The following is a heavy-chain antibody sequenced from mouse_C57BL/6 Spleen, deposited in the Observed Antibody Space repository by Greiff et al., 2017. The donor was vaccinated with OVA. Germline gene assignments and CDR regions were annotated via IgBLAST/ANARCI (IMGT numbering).Heavy chain of an antibody. V-gene: IGHV1-50*01. J-gene: IGHJ2*01. CDR3: ARRKDFITTGWDY. Sequence: QVQLQQSGAELVKPGASVKLSCKASGYTFTSYWMQWVKQRPGQGLEWIGEIDPSDSYTNYNQKFKGKATLTVDTSSSTAYMQLSSLTSEDSAVYYCARRKDFITTGWDYWGQGTTLTVSS. D-gene: IGHD1-1*01. CDR1: GYTFTSYW. CDR2: IDPSDSYT.